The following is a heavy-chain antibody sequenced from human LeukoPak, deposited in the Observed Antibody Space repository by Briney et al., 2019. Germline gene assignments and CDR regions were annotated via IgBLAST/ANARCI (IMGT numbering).Heavy chain of an antibody. CDR3: AKDRRYRSGGGCYRWFDP. D-gene: IGHD2-15*01. Sequence: GGSLRLSCAASGFTFSSYAMSWVRQAPGKGLEWVSAISDSGGSTYYAHSVKGRFTISRDNSKNTPYLQMNSLRAEDTAVYYCAKDRRYRSGGGCYRWFDPSGQGTLGTVSS. CDR1: GFTFSSYA. CDR2: ISDSGGST. V-gene: IGHV3-23*01. J-gene: IGHJ5*02.